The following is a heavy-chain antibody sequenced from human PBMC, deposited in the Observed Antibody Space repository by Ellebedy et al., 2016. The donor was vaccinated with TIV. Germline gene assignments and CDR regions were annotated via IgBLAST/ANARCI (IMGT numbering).Heavy chain of an antibody. V-gene: IGHV5-51*01. CDR2: IYPGDSDT. Sequence: ASVKVSCKGSGYSFTNYWIGWVRQMPGKGLEWMGIIYPGDSDTRYSPSFQGQVTISADKSISTAYLQWSSLKASDTAMYYCASRGPSLFDIWGQGTMVTVSS. CDR3: ASRGPSLFDI. J-gene: IGHJ3*02. CDR1: GYSFTNYW. D-gene: IGHD3-10*01.